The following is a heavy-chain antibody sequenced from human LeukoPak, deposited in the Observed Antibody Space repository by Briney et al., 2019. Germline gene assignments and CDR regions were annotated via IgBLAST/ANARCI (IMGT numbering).Heavy chain of an antibody. CDR3: VREGFYFSDF. CDR2: IKQDGSEA. Sequence: GGSLRLSCAASGFTLTNNFMSWVRQVPGKGLEWVANIKQDGSEATYAASVRGRFTIFRDTAKDSVYLQMNSLRAEHSATYYCVREGFYFSDFWGQGTLVTVPS. J-gene: IGHJ4*01. CDR1: GFTLTNNF. V-gene: IGHV3-7*01.